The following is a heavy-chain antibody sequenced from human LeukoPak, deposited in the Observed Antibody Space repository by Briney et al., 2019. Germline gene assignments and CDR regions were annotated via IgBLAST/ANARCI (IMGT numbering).Heavy chain of an antibody. CDR1: GFTFNNYA. CDR2: VSGSGDNT. CDR3: ARWGNDYSQFDS. J-gene: IGHJ4*02. V-gene: IGHV3-23*01. D-gene: IGHD4-11*01. Sequence: PGGSLRLSCAASGFTFNNYAMTWVRQAPGKGLEWVSVVSGSGDNTNYADSVKGRFTISRDNSKNTLFLQMNSPRTEDTAVYFCARWGNDYSQFDSWGQGTLVTVS.